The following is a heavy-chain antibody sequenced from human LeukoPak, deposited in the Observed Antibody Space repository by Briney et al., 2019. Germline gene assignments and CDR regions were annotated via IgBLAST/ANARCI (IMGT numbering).Heavy chain of an antibody. CDR3: ARDYGGGNYYYFDY. D-gene: IGHD1-26*01. Sequence: GGSLRLSCAASGFTFSSYWMSWVRQAPGKGLEWVANIKQDGSEKYYVDSVKGRFTISRDNAKNTLYPQMNSLRAEDTAVYYCARDYGGGNYYYFDYWGQGTLVTVS. CDR2: IKQDGSEK. CDR1: GFTFSSYW. J-gene: IGHJ4*02. V-gene: IGHV3-7*01.